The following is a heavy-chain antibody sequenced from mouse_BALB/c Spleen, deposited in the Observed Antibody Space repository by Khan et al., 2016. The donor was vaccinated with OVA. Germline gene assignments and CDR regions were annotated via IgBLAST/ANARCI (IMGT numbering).Heavy chain of an antibody. CDR1: GYTLTNYG. J-gene: IGHJ3*01. CDR3: ARSNGNFWFAY. CDR2: INTYTGEP. D-gene: IGHD2-1*01. V-gene: IGHV9-3-1*01. Sequence: QIQLVQSGPELKKPGETVKISCKASGYTLTNYGMNWVKQAPGKGLKWMGWINTYTGEPTYAEDFKGRIAFSLETSASTAYLQINNLKNEETATDFCARSNGNFWFAYWGQGTLVTVSA.